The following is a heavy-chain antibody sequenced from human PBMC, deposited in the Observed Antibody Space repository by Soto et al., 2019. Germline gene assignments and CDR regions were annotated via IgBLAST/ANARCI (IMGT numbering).Heavy chain of an antibody. V-gene: IGHV1-69*01. J-gene: IGHJ5*02. CDR3: ARVGGHYDFWSGYLQP. CDR2: IIPIFGTA. D-gene: IGHD3-3*01. Sequence: QVQLVQSGAEVKKPGSSVKVSCKASGGTFSSYAISWVRQAPGQGLEWMGGIIPIFGTANYAQKFQGRVTITADESTSTAYIELSSLRSEDTAVYYCARVGGHYDFWSGYLQPWGQGTLVTVSS. CDR1: GGTFSSYA.